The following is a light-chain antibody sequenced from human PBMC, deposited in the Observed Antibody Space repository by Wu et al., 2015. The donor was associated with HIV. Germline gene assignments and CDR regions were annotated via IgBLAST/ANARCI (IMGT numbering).Light chain of an antibody. J-gene: IGKJ1*01. CDR1: QNVGTN. CDR3: QQYQNWPRT. V-gene: IGKV3-15*01. CDR2: TTS. Sequence: EIVMTQSPDTLSVSPGGRATLSCRASQNVGTNVAWYQYKTGQAPRLLIHTTSTRAPNIPGRFSGSGTGIDFTLTISDLQITDFAIYICQQYQNWPRTFGQGTKVEVK.